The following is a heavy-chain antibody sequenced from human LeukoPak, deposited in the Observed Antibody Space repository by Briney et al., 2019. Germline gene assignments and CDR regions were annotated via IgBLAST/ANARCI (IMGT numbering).Heavy chain of an antibody. CDR2: IVVGSGNT. V-gene: IGHV1-58*01. J-gene: IGHJ3*02. CDR3: ARAGGWTREDYKDESYHI. D-gene: IGHD6-19*01. CDR1: GFTFTKSA. Sequence: ASVKVSCKASGFTFTKSALQWVRQARGQRLEWIGWIVVGSGNTDYAQKFQERVTMTTDTSTTTGYMELRSLTSDDTAIYYCARAGGWTREDYKDESYHIWGQGTVVTVSS.